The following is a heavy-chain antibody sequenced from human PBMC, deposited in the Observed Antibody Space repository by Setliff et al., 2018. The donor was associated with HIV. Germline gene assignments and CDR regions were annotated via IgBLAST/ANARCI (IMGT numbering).Heavy chain of an antibody. V-gene: IGHV4-31*03. D-gene: IGHD3-10*01. CDR2: IYYSGNT. J-gene: IGHJ4*02. CDR1: GASISNSPHF. CDR3: ARGGLRVRGAIDSFDY. Sequence: SETLSLTCTVSGASISNSPHFWGWVRQLPGKGLEWIGYIYYSGNTYYNPSLKSRLTISLETPKNQFSLKLSSVTAADTAVYYCARGGLRVRGAIDSFDYWGQGTLVTVSS.